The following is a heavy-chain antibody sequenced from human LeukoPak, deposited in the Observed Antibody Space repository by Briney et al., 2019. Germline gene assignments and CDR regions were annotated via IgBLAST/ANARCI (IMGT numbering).Heavy chain of an antibody. Sequence: ASVKVSCKASGGTFSSYAISWVRQAPGQGLEWMGGIIPIFGTANYAQKFQGRVTITADESTGTAYMELSSLRFEDTAVYYCARGLTVDAFDIWGQGTMVTVSS. CDR3: ARGLTVDAFDI. J-gene: IGHJ3*02. CDR1: GGTFSSYA. CDR2: IIPIFGTA. D-gene: IGHD4/OR15-4a*01. V-gene: IGHV1-69*13.